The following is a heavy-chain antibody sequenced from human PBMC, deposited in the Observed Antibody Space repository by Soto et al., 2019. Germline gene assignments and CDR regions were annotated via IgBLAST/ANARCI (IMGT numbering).Heavy chain of an antibody. V-gene: IGHV1-46*01. D-gene: IGHD2-2*01. J-gene: IGHJ5*02. Sequence: QVQLVQSGAEVKKPGASVKVSCKASGYTFTSNWMHWVRQAPGQGLEWMGVINPNTGFTVYAQKFQGTVTLTRDTSTSTFNMELSSLRSEDTAIYYCVRDHSHQTSWWFAPWGQGTLVTVSS. CDR2: INPNTGFT. CDR1: GYTFTSNW. CDR3: VRDHSHQTSWWFAP.